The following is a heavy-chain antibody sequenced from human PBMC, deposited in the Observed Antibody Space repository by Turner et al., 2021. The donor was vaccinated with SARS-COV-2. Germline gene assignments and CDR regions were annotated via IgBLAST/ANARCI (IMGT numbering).Heavy chain of an antibody. D-gene: IGHD3-22*01. CDR3: AGIQSYDRSDYYGMDV. J-gene: IGHJ6*02. Sequence: QVQLVESGGGVVQPGRSLRLACAAPGFTFSSYALNWVRQAPGKGLEWVAVISYDGSNKYYADSVKGRFTISRDNSKNTLYLQMNSLRAEDTAVYYWAGIQSYDRSDYYGMDVWGQGTTVTVSS. CDR1: GFTFSSYA. V-gene: IGHV3-30-3*01. CDR2: ISYDGSNK.